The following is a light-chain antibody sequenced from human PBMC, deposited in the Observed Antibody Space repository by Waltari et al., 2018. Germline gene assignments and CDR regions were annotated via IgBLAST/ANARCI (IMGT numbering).Light chain of an antibody. J-gene: IGKJ4*01. CDR1: QSINSW. V-gene: IGKV1-5*03. CDR3: QQYHNYPVT. CDR2: KAS. Sequence: DIQMTQSPSTLSSSVADRAPITCRASQSINSWLAWHQLKPGKAPKLLIYKASNLESGVPPRFSGSGSGREFTLTISSLQPDDFAIYYCQQYHNYPVTFGGGTKVEIK.